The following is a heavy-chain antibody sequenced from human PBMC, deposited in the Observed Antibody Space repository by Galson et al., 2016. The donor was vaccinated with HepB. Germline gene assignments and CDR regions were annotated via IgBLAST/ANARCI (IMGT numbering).Heavy chain of an antibody. Sequence: SLRLSCAASGFKFEDSPISWFRQTPGKGLEWVGFIRSKFFGATKQYAASVKGRFTISRDDDRAIVYLEMSSLQIDGAGMYFCARNYYDSSVPTSWGQGTPVAVSS. CDR3: ARNYYDSSVPTS. D-gene: IGHD3-22*01. J-gene: IGHJ5*02. V-gene: IGHV3-49*03. CDR1: GFKFEDSP. CDR2: IRSKFFGATK.